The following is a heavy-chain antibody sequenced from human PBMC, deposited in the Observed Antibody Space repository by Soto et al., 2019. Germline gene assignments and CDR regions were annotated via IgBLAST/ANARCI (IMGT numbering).Heavy chain of an antibody. D-gene: IGHD5-12*01. CDR3: AKPDRVSGYSGYGY. CDR1: GFTFSSYA. Sequence: EVQLLESGGGLVQPGGSLRLSCAASGFTFSSYAMSWVRQAPGKGLEWVSAISGSGGSTYYADSVKGRFTISRDNSKNLLYLQMNSLRAEDTAVYYCAKPDRVSGYSGYGYWGQGTLVTVSS. CDR2: ISGSGGST. V-gene: IGHV3-23*01. J-gene: IGHJ4*02.